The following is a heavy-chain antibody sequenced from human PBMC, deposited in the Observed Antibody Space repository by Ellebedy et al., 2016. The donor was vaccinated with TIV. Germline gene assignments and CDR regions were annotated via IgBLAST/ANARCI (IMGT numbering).Heavy chain of an antibody. Sequence: GGSLRLSXAASGFTFSDFHMSWIRQAPGKGLEWVSYISDSSSYTNYADSVKGRFTISRDNAKNSLYLQMNSLRAEDTAVYYCVKMRDGIVRGVESWGQGSLVTVSS. D-gene: IGHD3-10*01. J-gene: IGHJ4*02. CDR1: GFTFSDFH. CDR2: ISDSSSYT. CDR3: VKMRDGIVRGVES. V-gene: IGHV3-11*06.